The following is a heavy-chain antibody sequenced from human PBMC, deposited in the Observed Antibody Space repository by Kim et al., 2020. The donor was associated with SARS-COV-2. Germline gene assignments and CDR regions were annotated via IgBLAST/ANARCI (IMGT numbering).Heavy chain of an antibody. CDR1: GGSITTTSFY. J-gene: IGHJ6*03. CDR2: IYYNGNT. V-gene: IGHV4-39*02. Sequence: SETLSLTCSVYGGSITTTSFYWGWVRQSPGKGLEWIGLIYYNGNTYTGNPYYNPSLGGRLTISVDTSKNHFSLKLTSVTAADTAVYYCSRLPAAYSSDSRCSKTYYYYYMDVWGKGTTVTISS. D-gene: IGHD2-2*01. CDR3: SRLPAAYSSDSRCSKTYYYYYMDV.